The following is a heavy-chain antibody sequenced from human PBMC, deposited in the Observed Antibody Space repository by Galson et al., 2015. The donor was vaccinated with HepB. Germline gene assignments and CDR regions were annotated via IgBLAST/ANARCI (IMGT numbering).Heavy chain of an antibody. CDR2: ISYDGSNK. Sequence: AMHWVRQAPGKGLEWVAVISYDGSNKYYADSVKGRFTISRDNSKNTLYLQMNSLRAEDTAVYYCARGKVRGVIVGWGQGTLVTVSS. V-gene: IGHV3-30*04. CDR3: ARGKVRGVIVG. CDR1: A. D-gene: IGHD3-10*01. J-gene: IGHJ4*02.